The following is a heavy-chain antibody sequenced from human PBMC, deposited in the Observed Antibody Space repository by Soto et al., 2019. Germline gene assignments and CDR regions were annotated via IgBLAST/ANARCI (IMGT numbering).Heavy chain of an antibody. J-gene: IGHJ6*02. D-gene: IGHD3-22*01. Sequence: ASVKVSCKASGFTFTSSAVQWVRQARGQRLEWIGWIVVGSGNTNYAQKFQERVTITRDMSTSTAYMELSSLRSEDTAVYYCAAEISSGETYYYYGMDVWGQGTTVTVSS. CDR3: AAEISSGETYYYYGMDV. CDR1: GFTFTSSA. CDR2: IVVGSGNT. V-gene: IGHV1-58*01.